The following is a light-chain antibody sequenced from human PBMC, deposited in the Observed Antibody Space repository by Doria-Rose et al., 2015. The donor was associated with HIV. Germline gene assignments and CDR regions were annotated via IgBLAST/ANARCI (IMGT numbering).Light chain of an antibody. Sequence: TQSPGTLSLSPGERATLSCMASQSFSSTYLAWYQQKPGQAPSLLIYDGSTRATGIPDRFSASGPGTDFTLTINRLEPEDFALYYCHQYGTSWTFGQGTKVEI. CDR1: QSFSSTY. CDR2: DGS. CDR3: HQYGTSWT. J-gene: IGKJ1*01. V-gene: IGKV3-20*01.